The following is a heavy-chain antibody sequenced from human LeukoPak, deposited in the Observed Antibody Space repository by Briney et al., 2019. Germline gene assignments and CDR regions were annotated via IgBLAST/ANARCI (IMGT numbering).Heavy chain of an antibody. CDR2: IIPIFGTA. Sequence: SVKVSCKASGGTFSSYAISWVRQAPGQGLEWMGRIIPIFGTANYAQKFRGRVAITTDESTSTAYMELSSLRSEDTAVCYCARCGLSVGALDYWGQGTLVTVSS. D-gene: IGHD1-26*01. CDR1: GGTFSSYA. CDR3: ARCGLSVGALDY. V-gene: IGHV1-69*05. J-gene: IGHJ4*02.